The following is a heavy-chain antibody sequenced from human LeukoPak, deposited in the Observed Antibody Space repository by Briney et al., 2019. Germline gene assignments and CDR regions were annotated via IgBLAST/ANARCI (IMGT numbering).Heavy chain of an antibody. D-gene: IGHD3-22*01. CDR2: ISGGGDK. V-gene: IGHV3-23*01. J-gene: IGHJ4*02. Sequence: GGSLRLSCAASGFTFSTYAMSWVRQAPGKGLEWVTTISGGGDKQYADHVKGRFTVSRDDSKNTLYLQMNSLRAEDTALYYCATDVNSSGYYLGFDYWGQGTLVTVSS. CDR1: GFTFSTYA. CDR3: ATDVNSSGYYLGFDY.